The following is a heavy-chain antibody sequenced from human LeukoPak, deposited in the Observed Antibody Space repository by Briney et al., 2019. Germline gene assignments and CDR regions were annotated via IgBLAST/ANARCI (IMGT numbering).Heavy chain of an antibody. CDR1: GDSVSSNSAA. Sequence: SQTLSLTCAISGDSVSSNSAAWNWIRQSPSRGLEWLGRTYYRSKWYNDYAVSVKSRITINPDTSKNQFSLQLNSVTPEDTAVYYCARDPRGSSSWYTRTWYNWFDPWGQGTLVTVSS. CDR2: TYYRSKWYN. J-gene: IGHJ5*02. CDR3: ARDPRGSSSWYTRTWYNWFDP. D-gene: IGHD6-13*01. V-gene: IGHV6-1*01.